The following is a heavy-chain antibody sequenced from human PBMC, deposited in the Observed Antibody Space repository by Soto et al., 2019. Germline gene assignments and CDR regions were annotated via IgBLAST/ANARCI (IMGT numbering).Heavy chain of an antibody. D-gene: IGHD4-17*01. CDR2: IFHSGST. V-gene: IGHV4-4*02. CDR1: GGSISSFNW. CDR3: ARGVKVTTVTTPFYYFDN. Sequence: QVQLQESGPGLVKPSGTLSLTCAVSGGSISSFNWWSWVRQPPGKGLEWIGEIFHSGSTNYNPSLESRVTIAVDKSKNHFSLKLSSVTAADTAVYYCARGVKVTTVTTPFYYFDNWGQGTRVTVSS. J-gene: IGHJ4*02.